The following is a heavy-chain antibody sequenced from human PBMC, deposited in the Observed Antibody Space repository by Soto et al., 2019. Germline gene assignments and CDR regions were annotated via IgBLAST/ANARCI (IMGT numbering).Heavy chain of an antibody. J-gene: IGHJ3*02. CDR1: GYPVTAYY. Sequence: QLHLVQSGAVVKKPGASVTVSCSASGYPVTAYYMHWVRQAPGRGLEWMGGINPATGAAKYTQTFQGRVTMTRDTCTSTGFMELRCLTSEDTGVFYCASGGGVGVAGSAAFDMWGQGTLVTVSS. CDR2: INPATGAA. V-gene: IGHV1-2*02. CDR3: ASGGGVGVAGSAAFDM. D-gene: IGHD3-3*01.